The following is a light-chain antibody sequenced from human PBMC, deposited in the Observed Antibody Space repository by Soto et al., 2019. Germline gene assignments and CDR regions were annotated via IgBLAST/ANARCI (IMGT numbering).Light chain of an antibody. CDR1: QSISSS. J-gene: IGKJ1*01. V-gene: IGKV3-11*01. CDR2: DAS. CDR3: QQRSEWPRT. Sequence: EIVLTQSPATLSLSPGERATLSCRASQSISSSLAWYQQKPGQAPRLLIYDASTSATGFPARFSGSGSGTDFTLTIGSLEPEDFGVYYCQQRSEWPRTFGQGTKVEI.